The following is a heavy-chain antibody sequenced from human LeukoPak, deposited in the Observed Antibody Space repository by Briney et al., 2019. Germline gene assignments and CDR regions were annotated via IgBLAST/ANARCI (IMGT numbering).Heavy chain of an antibody. CDR2: IYSDNT. D-gene: IGHD1-26*01. CDR3: ARGVGATFYYYYMDV. CDR1: GFTVSSNS. J-gene: IGHJ6*03. Sequence: GGSLRLSCTVSGFTVSSNSMSWVRQAPGKGLEWVSFIYSDNTHYSDSVKGRFTISRDNSKNTLYLQMNSLRAEDTAVYYCARGVGATFYYYYMDVWGKGTTVAISS. V-gene: IGHV3-53*01.